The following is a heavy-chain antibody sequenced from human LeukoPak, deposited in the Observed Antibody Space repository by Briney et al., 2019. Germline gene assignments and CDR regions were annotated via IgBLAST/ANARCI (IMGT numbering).Heavy chain of an antibody. CDR1: GFTFSSYW. V-gene: IGHV3-74*01. Sequence: GGSLRLSCAASGFTFSSYWMHWVRQAPGKGLVWVSRINSDGSSTSYADSVKGRFTISRDNSKNTLYLQMNSLRAEDTAVYYCAKPRSGYYRTLFDPWGQGTLVTVSS. CDR3: AKPRSGYYRTLFDP. D-gene: IGHD3-3*01. CDR2: INSDGSST. J-gene: IGHJ5*02.